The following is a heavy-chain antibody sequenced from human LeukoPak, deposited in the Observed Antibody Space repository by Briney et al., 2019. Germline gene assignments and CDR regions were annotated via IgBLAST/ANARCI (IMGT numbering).Heavy chain of an antibody. Sequence: PSETLSLTCTVSGGSISSGGYYWSWIRQHPGKGLEWIGYSYYSGSTDYNPSLKSRVTISLDTSKNQFSLKLTSVTAADTAVYYCAKSGSYYGSTSGWGQGTLATVSP. J-gene: IGHJ4*02. CDR3: AKSGSYYGSTSG. D-gene: IGHD3-10*01. CDR1: GGSISSGGYY. V-gene: IGHV4-31*02. CDR2: SYYSGST.